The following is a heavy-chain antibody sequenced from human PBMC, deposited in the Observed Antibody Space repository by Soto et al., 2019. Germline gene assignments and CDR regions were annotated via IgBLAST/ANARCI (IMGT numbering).Heavy chain of an antibody. CDR1: GGSISRGGYS. Sequence: TSETLSLTCAVSGGSISRGGYSWSWIRQPPGKGLEWIGYIYHSGRTYYNPSLKSRVTISVDRSKNQFSLKLSSVTAADTAVYYFSRLLPYASTGYVGFAYRGQGTLVT. CDR2: IYHSGRT. CDR3: SRLLPYASTGYVGFAY. V-gene: IGHV4-30-2*02. D-gene: IGHD3-22*01. J-gene: IGHJ4*01.